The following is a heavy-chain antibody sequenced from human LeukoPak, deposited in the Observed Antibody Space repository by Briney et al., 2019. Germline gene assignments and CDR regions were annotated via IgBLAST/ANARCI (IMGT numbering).Heavy chain of an antibody. CDR3: ARDRRLRYFDWLVDYYYMDV. J-gene: IGHJ6*03. V-gene: IGHV1-2*02. Sequence: ASVKVSCKASGYTFTGYYMHWVRQAPGQGLEWMGWIYPNSGGTKYAQKFQGRVTMTRDTSISTAYLELSRLRSDDTAVYYCARDRRLRYFDWLVDYYYMDVWGKGTTVTVSS. CDR1: GYTFTGYY. D-gene: IGHD3-9*01. CDR2: IYPNSGGT.